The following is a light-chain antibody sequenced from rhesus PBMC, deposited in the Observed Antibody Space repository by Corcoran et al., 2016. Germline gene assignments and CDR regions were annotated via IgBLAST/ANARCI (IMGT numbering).Light chain of an antibody. V-gene: IGKV1-38*01. CDR1: QGISSY. CDR3: RQRNSYPLT. J-gene: IGKJ4*01. CDR2: DAS. Sequence: DIQLTQSPSSLSASGVDRVTITCRASQGISSYLAWYQKKSGKAPKLLIYDASTLQSGDPSRFSGSGSGTERTLTISSPQPEDFSTYYCRQRNSYPLTFGGGTKVEIK.